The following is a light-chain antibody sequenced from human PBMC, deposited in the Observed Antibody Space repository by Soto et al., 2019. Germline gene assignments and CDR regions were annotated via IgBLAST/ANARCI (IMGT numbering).Light chain of an antibody. V-gene: IGLV2-8*01. CDR2: EVN. CDR1: SSDVGGYRY. Sequence: QSALTQPPSASGSPGQSVTISCAGTSSDVGGYRYVSWYQQYPGKAPKLVIYEVNKRPSGVPDRFSGSKSGNTGSLTVSGLQAEDEADYYCASYAGSSSVFGTGTKVTVL. CDR3: ASYAGSSSV. J-gene: IGLJ1*01.